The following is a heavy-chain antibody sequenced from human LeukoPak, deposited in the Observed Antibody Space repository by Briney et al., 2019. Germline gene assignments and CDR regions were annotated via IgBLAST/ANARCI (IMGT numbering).Heavy chain of an antibody. D-gene: IGHD6-13*01. J-gene: IGHJ4*02. CDR3: TRAIQGIADY. CDR1: DFAFRNYW. CDR2: INSDGNIT. Sequence: GGSLRLSCAASDFAFRNYWMHWVRRPPGKGLVWVSRINSDGNITTYADSVKGRFTISRDNAKNTLFLQMNSLRVEDTAVYYCTRAIQGIADYWGQGTLVTVSS. V-gene: IGHV3-74*01.